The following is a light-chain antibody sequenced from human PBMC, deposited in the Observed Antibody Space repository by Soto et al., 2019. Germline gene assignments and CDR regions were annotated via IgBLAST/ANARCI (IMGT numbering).Light chain of an antibody. J-gene: IGKJ2*01. CDR3: QQYAPYT. Sequence: EVVLAQSPGTLSSSPGERATISCRASQSVDRRFLAWYQHKPGQAPRLLIYAASSRATGVPDRFSGTGSGTDFSLTISRLEPGDFAVYYCQQYAPYTFGQGTKLEIK. CDR2: AAS. V-gene: IGKV3-20*01. CDR1: QSVDRRF.